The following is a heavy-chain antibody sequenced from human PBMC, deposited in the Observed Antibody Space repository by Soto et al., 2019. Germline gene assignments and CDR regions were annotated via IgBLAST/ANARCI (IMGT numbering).Heavy chain of an antibody. V-gene: IGHV1-18*01. D-gene: IGHD3-10*01. CDR3: ARADYYGTHEAFDY. CDR2: ISAYNGNT. Sequence: ASVKVASRDPGDSFTSYDINWVRQAAGQGLEWMGWISAYNGNTNYAQKLQGRVTMTTDTSTSTAYMELRSLRSDDTAVYYCARADYYGTHEAFDYWGQGTLVTVSS. J-gene: IGHJ4*02. CDR1: GDSFTSYD.